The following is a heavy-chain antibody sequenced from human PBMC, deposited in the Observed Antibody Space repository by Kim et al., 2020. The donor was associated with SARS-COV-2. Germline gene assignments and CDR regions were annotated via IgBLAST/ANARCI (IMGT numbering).Heavy chain of an antibody. Sequence: SETLSLTCSVSGGSIRSDNHFWSWIRQPPGKGLEWIGYIYYSGSAYYNAALQRRVTISVDTSKNQFSLNLSSLTAADTAVYYCAREVIAVADSDAFDLWGQGTLVTVSS. J-gene: IGHJ3*01. D-gene: IGHD6-19*01. V-gene: IGHV4-30-4*01. CDR2: IYYSGSA. CDR3: AREVIAVADSDAFDL. CDR1: GGSIRSDNHF.